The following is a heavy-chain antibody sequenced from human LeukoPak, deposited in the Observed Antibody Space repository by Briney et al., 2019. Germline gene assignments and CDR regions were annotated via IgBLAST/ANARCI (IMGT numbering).Heavy chain of an antibody. CDR1: GGSISSYY. CDR2: IYTSGTI. J-gene: IGHJ5*02. D-gene: IGHD3-10*01. CDR3: ARDSGTTGEVKFDP. Sequence: SETLSLTCTVSGGSISSYYWSWIRQPAGTALEWIGRIYTSGTITYNPSLKSRVTMSVDTSKNQFCLKLSSVTAADAAVYYCARDSGTTGEVKFDPWGQGTLVTVSS. V-gene: IGHV4-4*07.